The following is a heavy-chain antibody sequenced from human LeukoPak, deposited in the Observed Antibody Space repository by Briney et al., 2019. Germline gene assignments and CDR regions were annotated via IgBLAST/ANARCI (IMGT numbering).Heavy chain of an antibody. CDR3: AAAAMVRGVGVFDY. D-gene: IGHD3-10*01. J-gene: IGHJ4*02. V-gene: IGHV4-59*01. Sequence: ETLSLTCTVSGVSISSYYWSWLRQPPGKGLEWVGYIYYSGSTNYNPSLKSGVTISVDTSKNQFSLKLSSVTAADTAVYYCAAAAMVRGVGVFDYWGQGTLVTVSS. CDR1: GVSISSYY. CDR2: IYYSGST.